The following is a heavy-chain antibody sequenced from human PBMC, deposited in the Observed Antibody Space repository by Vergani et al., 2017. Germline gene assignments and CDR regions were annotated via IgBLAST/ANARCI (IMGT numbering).Heavy chain of an antibody. CDR2: IYYSGST. CDR1: GGSFSSSSYY. Sequence: QLQLQESGPGLVKPSETLSLTCTVSGGSFSSSSYYWGWIRQPPGKGLEWIGSIYYSGSTYYNPSLKSRVTISVDTSKNQFSLKLSSVTAADTAVYYCARGHRSSGCDYWGQGTLVTVSS. D-gene: IGHD6-19*01. CDR3: ARGHRSSGCDY. J-gene: IGHJ4*02. V-gene: IGHV4-39*07.